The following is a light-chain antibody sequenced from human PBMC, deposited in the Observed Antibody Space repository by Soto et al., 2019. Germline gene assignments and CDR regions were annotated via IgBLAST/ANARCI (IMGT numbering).Light chain of an antibody. Sequence: DIQMTQSPSSLSASVGDRVTITCRASQGIRDYLAWFQQKPGKAPKSLIYATSSLRSGVPSRFSGSGSGTEYTLTINSLQPEDFATYYCQQYNSYWTFGQGTKVDIK. CDR3: QQYNSYWT. CDR2: ATS. CDR1: QGIRDY. J-gene: IGKJ1*01. V-gene: IGKV1-16*01.